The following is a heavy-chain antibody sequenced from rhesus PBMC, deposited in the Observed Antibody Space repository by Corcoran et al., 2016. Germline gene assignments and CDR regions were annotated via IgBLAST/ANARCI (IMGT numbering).Heavy chain of an antibody. CDR1: GDSISSDNW. J-gene: IGHJ2*01. Sequence: QVQLQESGPGLVKPSETLSLTCVVSGDSISSDNWWTWIRQPPGKGLEWIGYISGNTSRTHDNHDLGSRVTVSTDTSKNHFSLKLTAVTAADTAVYYGTTSRNGYFDLWGPGTPITISS. CDR2: ISGNTSRT. D-gene: IGHD1-32*01. V-gene: IGHV4-65*01. CDR3: TTSRNGYFDL.